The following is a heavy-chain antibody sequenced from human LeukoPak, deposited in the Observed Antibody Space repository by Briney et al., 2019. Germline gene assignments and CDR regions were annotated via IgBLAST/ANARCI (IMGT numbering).Heavy chain of an antibody. CDR3: AKGLAVAGHFDY. CDR2: IDSSSRYI. Sequence: PGGSLRLSCAASGFTFSSYSMNWVRQGPGKGLEWVSSIDSSSRYIYYADSVKGRFTISRDNAKNSLYLQMNSLRAEDTAVYYCAKGLAVAGHFDYWGQGTLVTVSS. V-gene: IGHV3-21*04. D-gene: IGHD6-19*01. CDR1: GFTFSSYS. J-gene: IGHJ4*02.